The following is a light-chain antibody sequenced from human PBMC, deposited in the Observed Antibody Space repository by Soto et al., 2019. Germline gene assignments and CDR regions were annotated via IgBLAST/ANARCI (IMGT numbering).Light chain of an antibody. Sequence: AIQMTQSPSSFSASVGDRVTITCRASQGIDTYLAWYQQKPGKAPRLLMYATSVLESGVPSRFSGCGSGTDYTLTISSLQSEDFATYYSQQYYAHPPTFGQGTKLDMK. V-gene: IGKV1-8*01. CDR2: ATS. CDR1: QGIDTY. CDR3: QQYYAHPPT. J-gene: IGKJ2*01.